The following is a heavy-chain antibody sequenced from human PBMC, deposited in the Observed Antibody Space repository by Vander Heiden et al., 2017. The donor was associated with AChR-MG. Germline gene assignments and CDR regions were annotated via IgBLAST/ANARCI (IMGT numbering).Heavy chain of an antibody. J-gene: IGHJ6*02. V-gene: IGHV3-48*01. CDR3: ARDQNYYDSSGDPYYYYGMDV. Sequence: EVQLVESGGGLVQPGGSLRSSCAASGLTFSSYSIYCVRQAPEKGLEWGSYISSSSSTIYYADSVKGRFTISRDNAKNSLYLQMNSLRAEDTAVYYCARDQNYYDSSGDPYYYYGMDVWGQGTTVTVSS. CDR2: ISSSSSTI. CDR1: GLTFSSYS. D-gene: IGHD3-22*01.